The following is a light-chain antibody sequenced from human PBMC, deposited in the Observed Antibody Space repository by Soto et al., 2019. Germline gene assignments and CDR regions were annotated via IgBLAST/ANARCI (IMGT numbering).Light chain of an antibody. V-gene: IGKV3-11*01. CDR1: QSVSSC. Sequence: EIVLTQSPATLSLSPGERATLSCMASQSVSSCLAWYQQKPGQSPRLLIYDASNRATGIPARFSGSGSGTDFTLTISSLEPEDFAVYYCQQRSNWPVTFGQGTRLEI. CDR3: QQRSNWPVT. J-gene: IGKJ5*01. CDR2: DAS.